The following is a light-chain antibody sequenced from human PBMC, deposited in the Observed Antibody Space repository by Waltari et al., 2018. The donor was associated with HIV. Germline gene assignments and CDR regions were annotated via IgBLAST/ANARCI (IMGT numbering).Light chain of an antibody. Sequence: QSVLTQPPSASGTPGQRVTISCSGSSSSIGSNYVYWYQQLPGTAPNLLIYRNNQRPSGVPDRFSGSKSGPAASLAISGLRSEDEADYYCAAWDDSLSGYVFGTGTKVTVL. CDR3: AAWDDSLSGYV. V-gene: IGLV1-47*01. CDR2: RNN. J-gene: IGLJ1*01. CDR1: SSSIGSNY.